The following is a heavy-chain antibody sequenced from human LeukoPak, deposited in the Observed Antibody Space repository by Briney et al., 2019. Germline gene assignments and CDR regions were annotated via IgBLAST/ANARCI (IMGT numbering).Heavy chain of an antibody. J-gene: IGHJ4*02. CDR2: ISSGDRT. CDR1: GFTFSSYA. D-gene: IGHD3-9*01. CDR3: AKDATASPYFHWFDN. V-gene: IGHV3-23*01. Sequence: GGSLRLSCAASGFTFSSYAMNWVRQAPGKGLEWVAGISSGDRTFHAESVKGRFTISRDKFKDTLYLQMNSLRAEDTAVYYCAKDATASPYFHWFDNWGQGTQVIVSS.